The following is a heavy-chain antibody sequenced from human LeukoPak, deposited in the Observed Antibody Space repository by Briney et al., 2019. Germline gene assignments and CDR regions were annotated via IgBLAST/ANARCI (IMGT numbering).Heavy chain of an antibody. CDR3: ARVRGSYGHGDY. J-gene: IGHJ4*02. Sequence: SVKVSCKASGGTFSSYAISWVRQAPGQGLEWMGRIIPILGIANYAQKFQGRVTITADKSTSTAYMELRSLRSDDTAVYYCARVRGSYGHGDYWGQGTLVTVSS. D-gene: IGHD1-26*01. V-gene: IGHV1-69*04. CDR2: IIPILGIA. CDR1: GGTFSSYA.